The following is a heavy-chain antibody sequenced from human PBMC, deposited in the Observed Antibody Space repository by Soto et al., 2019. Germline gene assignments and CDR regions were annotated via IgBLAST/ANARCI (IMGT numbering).Heavy chain of an antibody. CDR3: AKDIEFWSGSNTYYYYGMDV. CDR1: GFTFDDYA. V-gene: IGHV3-9*01. J-gene: IGHJ6*02. CDR2: ISWNSGSI. Sequence: EVQLVESGGGLVQPGRSLRLSCAASGFTFDDYAMHWVRQAPGKGLAWVSGISWNSGSIGYADSVKGRFTISRDNAKNSLYLQMNSLIAEDTALYYCAKDIEFWSGSNTYYYYGMDVWGQWTTVTVSS. D-gene: IGHD3-3*01.